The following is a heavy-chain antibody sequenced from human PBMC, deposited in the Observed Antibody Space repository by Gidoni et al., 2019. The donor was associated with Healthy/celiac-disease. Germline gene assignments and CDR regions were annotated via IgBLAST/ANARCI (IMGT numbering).Heavy chain of an antibody. CDR2: IYYSGST. J-gene: IGHJ4*02. CDR3: ARLQYYDSSGYYFHYFDY. D-gene: IGHD3-22*01. V-gene: IGHV4-39*01. Sequence: QLPLQESGPGLVKPSETLSLTCTVSGGSIGSSSYYWGWIRQPPGKGLEWIGSIYYSGSTYYNPSLKSRVTISVDTSKNQFSLKLSSVTAADTAVYYCARLQYYDSSGYYFHYFDYWGQGTLVTVSS. CDR1: GGSIGSSSYY.